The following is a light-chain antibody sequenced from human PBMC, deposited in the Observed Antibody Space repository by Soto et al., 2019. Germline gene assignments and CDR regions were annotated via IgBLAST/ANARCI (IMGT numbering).Light chain of an antibody. CDR3: QQANSFPIT. J-gene: IGKJ5*01. Sequence: DGVMSQSPLSLPFTLGQPASISCRSSQVLVHSDGNTYLSWFQQRPGQSPRRLIYKVSNRDSGVPSRFSGSGSGTDFTLTISSLQPEDFATYYCQQANSFPITFGQGTRLEIK. CDR2: KVS. V-gene: IGKV2-30*02. CDR1: QVLVHSDGNTY.